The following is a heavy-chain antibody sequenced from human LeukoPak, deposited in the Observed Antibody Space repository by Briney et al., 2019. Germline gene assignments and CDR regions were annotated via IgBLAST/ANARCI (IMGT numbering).Heavy chain of an antibody. J-gene: IGHJ6*03. CDR1: GGSMNSGSYY. CDR3: ARSAADCSGGSCYYYYMDV. CDR2: IYSSGST. V-gene: IGHV4-61*02. D-gene: IGHD2-15*01. Sequence: SETLSLTCTVSGGSMNSGSYYWSWIRQSAGKGLELIWRIYSSGSTNYSPSLKSRVTISVDTSKNQFSLKLSSVTAADTAVYYCARSAADCSGGSCYYYYMDVWGKGTTVTISS.